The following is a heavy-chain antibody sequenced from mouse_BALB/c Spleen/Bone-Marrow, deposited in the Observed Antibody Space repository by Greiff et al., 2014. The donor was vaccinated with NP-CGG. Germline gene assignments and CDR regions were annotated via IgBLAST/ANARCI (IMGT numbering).Heavy chain of an antibody. CDR2: IDPYDSET. CDR3: ARSYDCYYVDY. J-gene: IGHJ2*01. D-gene: IGHD2-3*01. CDR1: DYTFTSYW. V-gene: IGHV1-52*01. Sequence: QVQLQQSGAELVRPGASVKLSCKASDYTFTSYWMNWVKQRHEQGLEWIGRIDPYDSETHYNQKFMDKAILTVDKSSSTAYMQLSSLTSEDSSVYYCARSYDCYYVDYWVQGITLTVSS.